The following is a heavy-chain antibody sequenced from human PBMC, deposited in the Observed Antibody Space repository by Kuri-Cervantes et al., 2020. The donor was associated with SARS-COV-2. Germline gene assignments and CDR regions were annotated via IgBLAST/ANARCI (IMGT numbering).Heavy chain of an antibody. CDR2: IIPIFGTA. CDR3: AGVMCSGGSCYSYYYYYMDV. CDR1: GGTFSSYA. V-gene: IGHV1-69*13. Sequence: SVKVSCKASGGTFSSYAISWVRQAPGQGLEWMGGIIPIFGTANYAQKFQGRVTITADESTSTAYMELSSLRSEDTAVYYCAGVMCSGGSCYSYYYYYMDVWGKGTTVTVSS. J-gene: IGHJ6*03. D-gene: IGHD2-15*01.